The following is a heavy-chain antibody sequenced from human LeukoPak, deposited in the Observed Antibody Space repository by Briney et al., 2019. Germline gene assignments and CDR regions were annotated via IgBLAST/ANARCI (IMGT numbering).Heavy chain of an antibody. J-gene: IGHJ4*02. D-gene: IGHD6-19*01. Sequence: SGGSLRLSCAASGFTVSSKYMSWVRQAPGKGLEWVSFIYSDGRTYYADSVKGRFTISTDNSKNTLFLQMNSLRVEDTAVYYCARVAADSIGWYQSDCWGQGTLVTVSS. CDR2: IYSDGRT. CDR1: GFTVSSKY. V-gene: IGHV3-66*01. CDR3: ARVAADSIGWYQSDC.